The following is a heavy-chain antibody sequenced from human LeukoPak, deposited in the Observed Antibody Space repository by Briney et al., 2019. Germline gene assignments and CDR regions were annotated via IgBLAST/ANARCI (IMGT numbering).Heavy chain of an antibody. Sequence: ASETLSLTCTVSGGSISSGGYYWSWIRLHPGKGLEWIGYIYYSGSTYYNPSLKSRVTISVDTSKNQFSLKLSSVTAADTAVYYCAREVPDDSSGYYPYYFDYWGQGTLVTVSS. CDR3: AREVPDDSSGYYPYYFDY. J-gene: IGHJ4*02. CDR2: IYYSGST. CDR1: GGSISSGGYY. D-gene: IGHD3-22*01. V-gene: IGHV4-31*03.